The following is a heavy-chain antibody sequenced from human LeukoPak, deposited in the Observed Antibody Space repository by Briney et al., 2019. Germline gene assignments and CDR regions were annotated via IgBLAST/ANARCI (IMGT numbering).Heavy chain of an antibody. CDR3: ARDLRNYDSSGEFDP. CDR2: IIPIFGTA. J-gene: IGHJ5*02. CDR1: GGTFSSYA. Sequence: GASVKVSCKASGGTFSSYAINWVRQAPGQGLEWIGGIIPIFGTANYAQKFQGRVTITADESTSTAYMELSSLRSEDTAVYYCARDLRNYDSSGEFDPWGQGTLVTVSS. V-gene: IGHV1-69*13. D-gene: IGHD3-22*01.